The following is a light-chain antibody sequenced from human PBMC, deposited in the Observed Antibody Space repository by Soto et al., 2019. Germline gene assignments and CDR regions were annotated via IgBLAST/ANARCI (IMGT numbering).Light chain of an antibody. CDR2: LGS. J-gene: IGKJ2*02. V-gene: IGKV2-28*01. CDR3: MQALGT. Sequence: DIVMTQSPLSLPVTPGEPASISCRSSQSLLHSNGYNYLDWYLQKPGQSPQLLIYLGSNRASGVPDRFSGSGSGTDFTLKISRVDAEDVGVYYCMQALGTFGQGTKLEIK. CDR1: QSLLHSNGYNY.